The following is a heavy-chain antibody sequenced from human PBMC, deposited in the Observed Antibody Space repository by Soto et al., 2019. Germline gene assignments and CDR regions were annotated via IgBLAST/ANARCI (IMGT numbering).Heavy chain of an antibody. V-gene: IGHV1-2*02. CDR3: VILSVDVPE. J-gene: IGHJ4*02. CDR2: IDPKSGGT. CDR1: GPTFIAYY. Sequence: QLVQSGAEVKKPGASVRVSCKTSGPTFIAYYIHWVRQAPGQGLEWMGWIDPKSGGTTYEQKFLGMVTMTRDTSINTAYMDLNRLTSDETAVYYCVILSVDVPEWGQGTLITVSS. D-gene: IGHD5-12*01.